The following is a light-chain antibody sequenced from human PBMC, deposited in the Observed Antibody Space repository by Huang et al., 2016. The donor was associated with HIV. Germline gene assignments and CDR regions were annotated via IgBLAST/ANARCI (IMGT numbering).Light chain of an antibody. V-gene: IGKV3-11*01. J-gene: IGKJ4*02. CDR1: QTVSSY. CDR2: DAS. CDR3: QLRSTWPGDT. Sequence: IVLTQSPATLSLSPGERATLSCRASQTVSSYLAWYQQKPGQAPRLLIYDASNRATGIPARFSGSGSGTDVTRTISSLEPEDFAVYYCQLRSTWPGDTFGGGTKVEIK.